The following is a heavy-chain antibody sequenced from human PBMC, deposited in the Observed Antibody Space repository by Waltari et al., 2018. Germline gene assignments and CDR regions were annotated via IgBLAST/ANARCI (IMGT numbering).Heavy chain of an antibody. Sequence: QVQLQQSGPGLVKPSQTLSLTCAISGDSVSSNSAAWDWIRQSPSRGLEWLGRTYYRSKWYSHYAESVKSRRTINADTSKNEFSLQLTSVSPEDTGLYFCARTTITVFGVVVGALDNWGPGTLVTVSS. CDR2: TYYRSKWYS. V-gene: IGHV6-1*01. D-gene: IGHD3-3*01. CDR3: ARTTITVFGVVVGALDN. CDR1: GDSVSSNSAA. J-gene: IGHJ4*02.